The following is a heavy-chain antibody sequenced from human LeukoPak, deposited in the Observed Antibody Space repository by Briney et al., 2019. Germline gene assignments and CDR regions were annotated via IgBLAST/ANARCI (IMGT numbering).Heavy chain of an antibody. CDR1: GFTFSSYA. J-gene: IGHJ4*02. Sequence: GGSLRLSCAASGFTFSSYAMSWVRQAPGKGLEWVSAISGSGGSTYYADPVKGRFTISRDNSKNTLYLQMNSLRAEDTAVYYCAKTLRGLTVVTNYFDYWGQGTLVTVSS. V-gene: IGHV3-23*01. CDR2: ISGSGGST. CDR3: AKTLRGLTVVTNYFDY. D-gene: IGHD4-23*01.